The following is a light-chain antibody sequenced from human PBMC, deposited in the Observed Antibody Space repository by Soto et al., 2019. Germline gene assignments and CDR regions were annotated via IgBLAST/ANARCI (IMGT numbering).Light chain of an antibody. CDR1: QNIRTY. J-gene: IGKJ5*01. CDR2: AAS. Sequence: DIQMTQSPRFLSASVGDRVTITCRASQNIRTYLTWYQQKPGKGPTVLIYAASTLQRGVPSRFSGSTTGTDFTLTITSLQPEDFATYYCQQSYGTPITFGQGTRLEIK. V-gene: IGKV1-39*01. CDR3: QQSYGTPIT.